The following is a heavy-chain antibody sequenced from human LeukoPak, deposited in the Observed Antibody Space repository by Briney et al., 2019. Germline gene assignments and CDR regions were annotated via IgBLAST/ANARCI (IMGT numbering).Heavy chain of an antibody. V-gene: IGHV3-74*01. D-gene: IGHD5-18*01. CDR1: GFTFSSYW. CDR3: AREGYGYYFDY. CDR2: INSDGSST. J-gene: IGHJ4*02. Sequence: GGSLRLSCAASGFTFSSYWMHWVRQAPGKGLVGVSRINSDGSSTSYADSVKGRFTISRDNAKNTLYLQMNSLRAEDTAVYYCAREGYGYYFDYWGQGTLVAVSS.